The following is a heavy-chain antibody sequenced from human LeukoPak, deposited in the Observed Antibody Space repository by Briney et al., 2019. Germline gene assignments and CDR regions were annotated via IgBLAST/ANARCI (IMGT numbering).Heavy chain of an antibody. D-gene: IGHD3-9*01. CDR3: ARDPLGYDILTGYSSVGAFDI. CDR1: GFTFSDYY. Sequence: GGSLRLSCAASGFTFSDYYMSWIRQAPGKGLEWVSYISSSCSTIYYAASVKGRFTISRDNAKNSLYLQMNSLRAEDTAVYYCARDPLGYDILTGYSSVGAFDIWGQGTMVTVSS. CDR2: ISSSCSTI. V-gene: IGHV3-11*01. J-gene: IGHJ3*02.